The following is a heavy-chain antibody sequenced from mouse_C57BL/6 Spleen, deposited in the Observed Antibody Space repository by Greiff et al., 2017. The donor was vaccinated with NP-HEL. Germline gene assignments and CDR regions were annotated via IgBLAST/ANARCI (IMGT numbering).Heavy chain of an antibody. V-gene: IGHV2-2*01. CDR3: ARIGLRRDYDAMDY. Sequence: QVQLKESGPGLVQPSQSLSITCTVSGFSLTSYGVHWVRQSPGKGLEWLGVIWSGGSTDYNAAFISRLSISKDNSKSQVFFKMNSLQADDTAIYYCARIGLRRDYDAMDYWGQGTSVTVSS. J-gene: IGHJ4*01. CDR2: IWSGGST. CDR1: GFSLTSYG. D-gene: IGHD2-2*01.